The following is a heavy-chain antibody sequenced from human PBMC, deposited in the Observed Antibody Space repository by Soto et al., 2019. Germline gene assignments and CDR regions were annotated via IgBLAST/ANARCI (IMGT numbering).Heavy chain of an antibody. CDR2: IYYSGST. Sequence: SETLSLTCTVSGGSISSYYWSWIRQPPGKGLEWIGYIYYSGSTNYNPSLKSRVTISVDTSKNQFSLKLSSVTAADTAVYYCAREDYGDAFAIWGQGTMVTVSS. CDR1: GGSISSYY. J-gene: IGHJ3*02. V-gene: IGHV4-59*08. CDR3: AREDYGDAFAI. D-gene: IGHD3-16*01.